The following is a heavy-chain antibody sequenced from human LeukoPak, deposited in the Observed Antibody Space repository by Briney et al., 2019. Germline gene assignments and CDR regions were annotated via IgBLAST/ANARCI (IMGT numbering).Heavy chain of an antibody. CDR3: ASETNYYGSGSCYSGHPYCFDY. CDR1: GGSISSGGYY. D-gene: IGHD3-10*01. Sequence: PSQTLSLTCTVSGGSISSGGYYWSWIRQHPGKGLEWIGYIYYSGSTYYNPSLKSRVTISVDTSKNQFSLKLSSVTAADTALYYCASETNYYGSGSCYSGHPYCFDYWGQGTLVTVSS. J-gene: IGHJ4*02. CDR2: IYYSGST. V-gene: IGHV4-31*03.